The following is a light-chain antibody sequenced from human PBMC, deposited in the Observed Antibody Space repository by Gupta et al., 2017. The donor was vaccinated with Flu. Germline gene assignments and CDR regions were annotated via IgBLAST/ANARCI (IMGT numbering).Light chain of an antibody. V-gene: IGLV3-21*02. J-gene: IGLJ3*02. Sequence: GQTARITWGGRNIGSKNVPWYQQEPGEAPVMVVYDDSGRHAGIPERFSGSNYGNTATLTISRDEAGDEADYYCQVWDTSTDHVLFGGGTKLTVL. CDR3: QVWDTSTDHVL. CDR1: NIGSKN. CDR2: DDS.